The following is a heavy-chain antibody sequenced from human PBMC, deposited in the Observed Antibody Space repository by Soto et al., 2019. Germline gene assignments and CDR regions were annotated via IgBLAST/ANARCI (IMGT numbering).Heavy chain of an antibody. CDR2: ISDSGVT. CDR3: ASGAGDFSGTDSFDI. V-gene: IGHV4-59*01. J-gene: IGHJ3*02. D-gene: IGHD1-1*01. Sequence: QVQLQESGPRLVKSSETLSLVCSVSGDSIIRSFWGWIRQSPGKGLEYIGYISDSGVTDYDPSLKSRFTISVDTSKHQFSLKLTSVTAADTAMYYCASGAGDFSGTDSFDIWGQGTMVTVSS. CDR1: GDSIIRSF.